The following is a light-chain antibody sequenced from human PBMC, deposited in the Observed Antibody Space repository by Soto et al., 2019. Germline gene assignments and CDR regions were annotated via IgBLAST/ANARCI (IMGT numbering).Light chain of an antibody. CDR1: SSNIGLNT. V-gene: IGLV1-44*01. CDR3: VAWDDSLNGYV. J-gene: IGLJ1*01. CDR2: TND. Sequence: QSVLTQPPSASGTPGQRVTISCSGSSSNIGLNTVTWYQHLPRAAPKLLIYTNDQRPSGVPDRFSASKSGTAASLAISGLQSEDVADYYCVAWDDSLNGYVFGTGTKVTVL.